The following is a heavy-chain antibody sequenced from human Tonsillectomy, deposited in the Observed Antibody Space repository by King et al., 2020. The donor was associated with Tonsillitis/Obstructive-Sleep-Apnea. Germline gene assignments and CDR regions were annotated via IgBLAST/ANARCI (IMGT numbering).Heavy chain of an antibody. CDR1: GGSISSYY. J-gene: IGHJ6*02. CDR2: IXTSGST. D-gene: IGHD3-3*01. CDR3: ARGGGSGXYXDYYXGMXX. Sequence: QLQESGPGLVKPSETLSLTCTVSGGSISSYYWSWIRQPAGXXLEWXGRIXTSGSTNYNPSLXXRVTMSXDTSKNXFSXKLSSVTAAEXAVYYCARGGGSGXYXDYYXGMXXWGXXXXVTXS. V-gene: IGHV4-4*07.